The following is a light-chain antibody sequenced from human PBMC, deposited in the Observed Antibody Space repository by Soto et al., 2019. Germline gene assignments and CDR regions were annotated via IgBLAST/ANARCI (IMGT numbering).Light chain of an antibody. Sequence: DIVMTQSPATLSVSPGERATLSCRASQSVSSNLAWYQQKPGQAPSLLIYGASTTATGVPDRFSGTGSGTEFTLTISSLQPDDFATYYCQQYNSYWTFGQGTKVDI. CDR1: QSVSSN. J-gene: IGKJ1*01. CDR2: GAS. V-gene: IGKV3-15*01. CDR3: QQYNSYWT.